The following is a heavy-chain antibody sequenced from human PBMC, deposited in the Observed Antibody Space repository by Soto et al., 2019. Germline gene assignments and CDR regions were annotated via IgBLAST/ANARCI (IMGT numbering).Heavy chain of an antibody. CDR3: ARDDYGSGSSFDY. V-gene: IGHV3-48*01. D-gene: IGHD3-10*01. CDR1: GFTFSSYS. J-gene: IGHJ4*02. CDR2: ISSSSSTI. Sequence: GGSLRLSCAASGFTFSSYSMNWVRQAPGKGLEWVSYISSSSSTIYYADSVKGRFTISRDIAKNSLYLQMNSLRAEDTAVYYCARDDYGSGSSFDYWGQGTLVTVSS.